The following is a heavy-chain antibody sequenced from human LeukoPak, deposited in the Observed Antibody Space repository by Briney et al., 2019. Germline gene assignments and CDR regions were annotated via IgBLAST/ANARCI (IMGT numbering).Heavy chain of an antibody. V-gene: IGHV5-51*01. D-gene: IGHD2-8*02. J-gene: IGHJ4*02. CDR1: GYTFTSYW. CDR3: ATLPHTEFHY. CDR2: IHPGDSDT. Sequence: GESLKNSCKGSGYTFTSYWIGWVRQMPGKGLEWMGIIHPGDSDTRYSPSFQGQVTISADKSISTSYLQWSSLKASDTAMYYCATLPHTEFHYWGQGTLVTVSS.